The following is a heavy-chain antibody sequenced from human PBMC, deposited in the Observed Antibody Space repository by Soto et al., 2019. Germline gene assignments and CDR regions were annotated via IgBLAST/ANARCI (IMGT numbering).Heavy chain of an antibody. CDR1: GFNFSSYG. CDR3: AKDCPKQLQRPPNYTDF. V-gene: IGHV3-30*18. Sequence: GGSLRLSCAASGFNFSSYGMHWVRQAPGEGLEWVAVISYDGSNKYYADSVKGRFTISRDNSKNTLYLQMNSLRAEDTAVYYCAKDCPKQLQRPPNYTDFWGQRTTFTVS. J-gene: IGHJ6*02. CDR2: ISYDGSNK. D-gene: IGHD1-1*01.